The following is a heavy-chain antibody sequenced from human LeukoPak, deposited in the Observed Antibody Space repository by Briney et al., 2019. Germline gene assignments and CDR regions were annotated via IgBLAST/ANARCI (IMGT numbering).Heavy chain of an antibody. CDR3: ATSSTVRGVDY. CDR1: GFTFSSYG. Sequence: HPGGSLRLSCAASGFTFSSYGMHWVRQAPGKGLEWVSVIYSGASTYYADSVQGRFTISRDNSKNTLFLEMNSLRAEDTAIYYCATSSTVRGVDYWGQGTLVTVSS. J-gene: IGHJ4*02. CDR2: IYSGAST. V-gene: IGHV3-66*01. D-gene: IGHD3-10*01.